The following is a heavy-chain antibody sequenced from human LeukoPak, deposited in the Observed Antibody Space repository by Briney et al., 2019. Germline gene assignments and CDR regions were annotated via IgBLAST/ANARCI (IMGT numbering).Heavy chain of an antibody. J-gene: IGHJ4*02. D-gene: IGHD3-10*01. CDR2: IYSGGSP. V-gene: IGHV3-53*05. CDR3: AKDHYYGSGTSVYFDY. Sequence: GGSLRLSCAASGFTVSSNDMSWVRQAPGKGLEWVSVIYSGGSPYYADSVKGRFTISRDNSKNTLYLQMNSLRAEDTALYYCAKDHYYGSGTSVYFDYWGQGTLVTVSS. CDR1: GFTVSSND.